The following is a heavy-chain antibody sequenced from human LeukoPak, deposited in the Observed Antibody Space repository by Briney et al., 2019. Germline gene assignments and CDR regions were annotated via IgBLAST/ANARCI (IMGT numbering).Heavy chain of an antibody. Sequence: SETLSLTCTVSGGSVSGYYWSWIRQPPGKGLQWIGYIHYSGSTNYNPSLKSRLTISVDTSKNQFSLKLTSVTAADTAVYYCARTTEGGYTYDYFYYYYMDVWGKGTTVTVSS. J-gene: IGHJ6*03. CDR1: GGSVSGYY. D-gene: IGHD5-18*01. CDR3: ARTTEGGYTYDYFYYYYMDV. CDR2: IHYSGST. V-gene: IGHV4-59*02.